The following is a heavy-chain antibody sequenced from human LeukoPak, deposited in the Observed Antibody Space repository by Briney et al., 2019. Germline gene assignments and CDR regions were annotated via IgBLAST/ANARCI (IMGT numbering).Heavy chain of an antibody. CDR3: ARVPPEAYHYDSSGYFFDY. V-gene: IGHV1-18*01. CDR2: ISAYNGNT. Sequence: ASVKVSCKASGYTFTSYGISWVRQAPGQGLEWMGWISAYNGNTNYAQKLQGRVTMTTDTSTSTAYMELRSLRSDDTAVYYCARVPPEAYHYDSSGYFFDYWGQGTLVTVSS. CDR1: GYTFTSYG. D-gene: IGHD3-22*01. J-gene: IGHJ4*02.